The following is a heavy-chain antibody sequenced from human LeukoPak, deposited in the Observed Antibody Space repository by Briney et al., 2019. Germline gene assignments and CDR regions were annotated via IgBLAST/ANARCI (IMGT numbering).Heavy chain of an antibody. J-gene: IGHJ4*02. CDR2: INPSGGST. CDR3: AQGRTSEESYFDY. Sequence: GASVEVSCKAAGYTFTSYYIHWVRQAPGQGLEWMGIINPSGGSTSYAQKFQGRVTMTRDTSTSTVYMELSSLRSEDTAVYYCAQGRTSEESYFDYWGQGTLVTVSS. CDR1: GYTFTSYY. D-gene: IGHD1-14*01. V-gene: IGHV1-46*01.